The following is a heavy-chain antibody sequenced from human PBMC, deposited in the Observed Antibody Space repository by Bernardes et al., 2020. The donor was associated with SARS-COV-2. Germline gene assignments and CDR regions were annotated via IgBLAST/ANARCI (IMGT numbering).Heavy chain of an antibody. CDR1: GFTFSSYA. Sequence: SGFTFSSYAMTWVRQAPGKGLEWVSAITGSGDNTYYADSAKGRFTISRDNSKSTLYLQMNSLKVEDTAIYYCAKGGNTAYGLWGQGTLVSVSS. V-gene: IGHV3-23*01. CDR3: AKGGNTAYGL. J-gene: IGHJ4*02. CDR2: ITGSGDNT. D-gene: IGHD2-21*02.